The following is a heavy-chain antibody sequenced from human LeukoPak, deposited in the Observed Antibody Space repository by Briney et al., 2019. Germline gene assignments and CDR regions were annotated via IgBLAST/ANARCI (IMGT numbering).Heavy chain of an antibody. Sequence: SETLSLTCTVSGGSISSGGYYWSWIRQPPGKGLEWIGYIYHSGSTYYNPSLKSRVTISVDRSKNQFSLKLSSVTAADTAVYYCARGSIRQWLGNDAFDIWGQGTMVTVSS. D-gene: IGHD6-19*01. V-gene: IGHV4-30-2*01. CDR1: GGSISSGGYY. CDR2: IYHSGST. CDR3: ARGSIRQWLGNDAFDI. J-gene: IGHJ3*02.